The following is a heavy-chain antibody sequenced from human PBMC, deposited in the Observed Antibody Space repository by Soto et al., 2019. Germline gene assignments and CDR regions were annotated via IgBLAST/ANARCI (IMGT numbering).Heavy chain of an antibody. D-gene: IGHD6-19*01. V-gene: IGHV3-49*04. CDR2: VATKTYGETT. CDR1: GFAFGDYA. J-gene: IGHJ4*02. CDR3: TRGISANGWCFGY. Sequence: PGGSLRLSCTASGFAFGDYAMNWVRQAPGKGLEWVGFVATKTYGETTEYAASVKGRFTISRDDSKGIAYLQMNSLKSEDTAVYYCTRGISANGWCFGYWGQGTLVTV.